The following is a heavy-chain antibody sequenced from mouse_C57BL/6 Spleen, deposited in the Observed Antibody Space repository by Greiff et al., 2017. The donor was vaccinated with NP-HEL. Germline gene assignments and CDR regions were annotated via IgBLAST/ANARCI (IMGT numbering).Heavy chain of an antibody. CDR2: INPGSGGT. J-gene: IGHJ2*01. D-gene: IGHD3-2*02. Sequence: QVQLKQSGAELVRPGTSVKVSCKASGYAFTNYLIEWVKQRPGQGLEWIGVINPGSGGTNYNEKFKGKATLTADKSSSTAYMQLSSLTSEDSAVYFCARSELRLIYFDYWGQGTTLTVSS. V-gene: IGHV1-54*01. CDR1: GYAFTNYL. CDR3: ARSELRLIYFDY.